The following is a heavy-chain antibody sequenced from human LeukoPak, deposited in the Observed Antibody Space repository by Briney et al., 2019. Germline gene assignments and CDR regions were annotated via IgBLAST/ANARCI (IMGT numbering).Heavy chain of an antibody. J-gene: IGHJ6*03. CDR2: INGSGGST. D-gene: IGHD4-17*01. CDR1: GFTFSSYA. Sequence: PGGSLRLSCAASGFTFSSYAMSWVRQAPGKGLEWVSDINGSGGSTYYADSVKGRFTISRDNSKNTLYLQMNSLRAEDTAVYYCARAAYGDYPLPAAQLYYMDVWGKGTTVTVSS. V-gene: IGHV3-23*01. CDR3: ARAAYGDYPLPAAQLYYMDV.